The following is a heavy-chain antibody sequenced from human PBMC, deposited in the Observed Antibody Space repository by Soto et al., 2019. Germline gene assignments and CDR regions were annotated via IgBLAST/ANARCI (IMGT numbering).Heavy chain of an antibody. J-gene: IGHJ4*02. D-gene: IGHD6-13*01. V-gene: IGHV3-7*03. CDR2: IKQDGSEK. CDR1: GFTFSSYW. Sequence: GGSLSLSCGASGFTFSSYWMSWVRQAPGKGLEWVANIKQDGSEKYYVDSVKGRFTISRDNARNSLFLQMNSLRAEDTAVYYCARTYSSSWYENDYWGQGTLVTVSS. CDR3: ARTYSSSWYENDY.